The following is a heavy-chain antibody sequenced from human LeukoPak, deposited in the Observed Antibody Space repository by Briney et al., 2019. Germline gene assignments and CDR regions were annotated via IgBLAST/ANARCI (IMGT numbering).Heavy chain of an antibody. CDR1: GGTFSSHA. V-gene: IGHV1-69*05. CDR2: IIPIFGTT. CDR3: ARESAAAGTFVY. D-gene: IGHD6-13*01. J-gene: IGHJ4*02. Sequence: GASVKVSCKASGGTFSSHAISWVRQAPGQGLEWMGGIIPIFGTTNYAQKFQGRVTITTDESTSTAYMELSSLRSEDTAVYYCARESAAAGTFVYWGQGTLVTVSS.